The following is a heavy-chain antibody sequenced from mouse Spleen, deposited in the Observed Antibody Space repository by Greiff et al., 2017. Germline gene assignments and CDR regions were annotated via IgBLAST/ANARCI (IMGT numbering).Heavy chain of an antibody. V-gene: IGHV7-3*01. CDR2: IRNKANGYTT. CDR1: GFTFTDYY. Sequence: EVQGVESGGGLVQPGGSLSLSCAASGFTFTDYYMSWVRQPPGKALEWLGFIRNKANGYTTEYSASVKGRFTISRDNSQSILYLQMNALRAEDSATYYCARYMGGNSWFAYWGQGTLVTVSA. CDR3: ARYMGGNSWFAY. D-gene: IGHD2-1*01. J-gene: IGHJ3*01.